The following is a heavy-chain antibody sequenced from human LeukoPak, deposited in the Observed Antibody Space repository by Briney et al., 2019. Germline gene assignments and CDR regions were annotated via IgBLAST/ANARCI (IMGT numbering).Heavy chain of an antibody. Sequence: SEALSLTCAVYGGSFSGYYWSWIRQPPGKGLEWIGEINHSGSTNYNPSLKSRVTISVDTSKNQFSLKLSSVTAADTAVYYCARRYYYYGMDVWGQGTTVTVSS. CDR2: INHSGST. J-gene: IGHJ6*02. CDR3: ARRYYYYGMDV. V-gene: IGHV4-34*01. CDR1: GGSFSGYY.